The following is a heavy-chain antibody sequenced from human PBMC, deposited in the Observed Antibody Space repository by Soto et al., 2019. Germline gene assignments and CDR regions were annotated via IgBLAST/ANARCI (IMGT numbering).Heavy chain of an antibody. J-gene: IGHJ5*02. CDR3: ASPKIAFYNLFDP. V-gene: IGHV4-59*08. Sequence: SETLSLTCTVSGGSISSYYWSWIRQPPGKGLEWIGYTHYSGSTNYNPSLKSRVTISVDTSKNQLSLKLSSVIAADTAVYYCASPKIAFYNLFDPWGQGSLVTVSS. CDR1: GGSISSYY. D-gene: IGHD3-3*02. CDR2: THYSGST.